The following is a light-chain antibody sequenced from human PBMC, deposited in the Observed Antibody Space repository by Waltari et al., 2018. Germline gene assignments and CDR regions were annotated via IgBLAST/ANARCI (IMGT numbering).Light chain of an antibody. Sequence: EIVLTQSPATLSLSPGERATLSCRASESVSNYLVWYQQKPGQAPRLLIFDASNRATGIPARFSGSGSGTDFTLTISSLEPEDFAVYYCQQRSTWYTFGQGTKLEIK. CDR2: DAS. CDR1: ESVSNY. CDR3: QQRSTWYT. V-gene: IGKV3-11*01. J-gene: IGKJ2*01.